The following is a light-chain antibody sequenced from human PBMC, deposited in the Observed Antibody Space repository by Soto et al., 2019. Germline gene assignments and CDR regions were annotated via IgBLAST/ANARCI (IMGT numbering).Light chain of an antibody. CDR2: GAS. J-gene: IGKJ1*01. CDR3: QQYGSSPWT. V-gene: IGKV3-20*01. Sequence: EIVLTQSPGTLSLSPGERATLSCRASRSVSISYLAWYQQKPGQAPRLLIYGASSRATGIPDRFSGSGSGTDFTLTISRLEPEDFAVYYCQQYGSSPWTFGQGTKVEIK. CDR1: RSVSISY.